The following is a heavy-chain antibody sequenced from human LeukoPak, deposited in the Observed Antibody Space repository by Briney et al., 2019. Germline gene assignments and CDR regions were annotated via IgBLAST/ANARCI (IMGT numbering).Heavy chain of an antibody. CDR1: GLTFSSYG. CDR2: IWYDGSNK. D-gene: IGHD6-13*01. V-gene: IGHV3-33*01. CDR3: AAGSSWFDY. Sequence: GGCLSLSCPACGLTFSSYGMHWLRQAPAKGREGVAVIWYDGSNKYYADYVKGRFTISRDNSKNTLYLQMTSLRAEDTAVYYCAAGSSWFDYWGQGNLVTVSS. J-gene: IGHJ4*02.